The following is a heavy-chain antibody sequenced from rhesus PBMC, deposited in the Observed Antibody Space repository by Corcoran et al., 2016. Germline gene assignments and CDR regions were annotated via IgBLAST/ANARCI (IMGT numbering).Heavy chain of an antibody. Sequence: QVQLQESGPGLVKPSETLSLTCAVSGGSFSSYWWSWIRQPPGKGLEWIGEINGNSGSTKHNPSLTSRVTVSKDASKTRFILNLISWTDADTAVYYCARGYSWNNVGWYFDLWGPGTPITISS. V-gene: IGHV4-80*01. CDR1: GGSFSSYW. CDR3: ARGYSWNNVGWYFDL. D-gene: IGHD1-20*01. CDR2: INGNSGST. J-gene: IGHJ2*01.